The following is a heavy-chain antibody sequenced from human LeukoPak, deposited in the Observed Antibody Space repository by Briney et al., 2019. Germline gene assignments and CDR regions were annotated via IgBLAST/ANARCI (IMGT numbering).Heavy chain of an antibody. J-gene: IGHJ4*02. CDR2: IYYSGST. V-gene: IGHV4-31*03. CDR3: AMSDGYCSSTTCYNPFDY. CDR1: GGSISSGNHW. D-gene: IGHD2-2*02. Sequence: PSQTLSLTCTVSGGSISSGNHWWSWIRQHPGQGLEWIGCIYYSGSTLYNPSLESRASISVDTSKNQFSLKLSSVTAADTAVYYCAMSDGYCSSTTCYNPFDYWGQGTLVTVSS.